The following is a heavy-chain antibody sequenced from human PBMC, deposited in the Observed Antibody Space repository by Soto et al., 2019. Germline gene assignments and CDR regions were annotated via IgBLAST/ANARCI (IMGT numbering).Heavy chain of an antibody. D-gene: IGHD3-16*01. V-gene: IGHV3-11*01. CDR2: ISSSGRII. CDR3: ARGNRGFGFWFDS. J-gene: IGHJ5*01. CDR1: VFIFSDYY. Sequence: PGGSLRLSGAASVFIFSDYYMTWIRQAPGKGLEWVSHISSSGRIISYADSVKGRFTISRDNANNSLYLQMDSLRVDDTAVYYCARGNRGFGFWFDSWGQGTPVTVSS.